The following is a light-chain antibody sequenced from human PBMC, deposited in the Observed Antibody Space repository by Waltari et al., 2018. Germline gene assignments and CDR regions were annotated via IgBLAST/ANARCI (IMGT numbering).Light chain of an antibody. J-gene: IGLJ2*01. Sequence: QSALTQPASVSGSPGQSITISCTGTSSDVGGYNYVSWYQQHPGKAPKLMIYDVSNRPSGVSNRFSGSKSGNTASLTISGLQAEDEADYYCSSYTSSTVVFSGGTKLTVL. CDR3: SSYTSSTVV. CDR2: DVS. CDR1: SSDVGGYNY. V-gene: IGLV2-14*03.